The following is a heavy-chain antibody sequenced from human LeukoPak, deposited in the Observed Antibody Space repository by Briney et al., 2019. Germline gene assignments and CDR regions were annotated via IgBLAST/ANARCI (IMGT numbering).Heavy chain of an antibody. CDR1: GYTFTSYD. V-gene: IGHV1-8*02. CDR2: MNPNSGNT. J-gene: IGHJ6*02. D-gene: IGHD6-13*01. CDR3: ARGIAAAYYYYGMDV. Sequence: VASVRVSCKASGYTFTSYDIHWVRQATGQGLEWMGWMNPNSGNTGYAQKFQGRVTMTRNTSISTAYMELSSLRSEDTAVYYCARGIAAAYYYYGMDVWGQGTTVTVSS.